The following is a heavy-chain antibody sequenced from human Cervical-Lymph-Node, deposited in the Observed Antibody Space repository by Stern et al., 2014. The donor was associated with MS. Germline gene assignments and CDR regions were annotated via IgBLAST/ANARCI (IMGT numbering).Heavy chain of an antibody. J-gene: IGHJ6*02. D-gene: IGHD2-15*01. Sequence: EVHLVESGAEVKKPGESLKISCQGSGYKFSSYWIAWVRQMPGKGLEWMGIIYPGDSDAKYGPSFQGQVTISVDKSINTAYLQWSSLKASDTGTFYCARLGVVASTHSGMDVWGQGTTVTVSS. V-gene: IGHV5-51*01. CDR1: GYKFSSYW. CDR2: IYPGDSDA. CDR3: ARLGVVASTHSGMDV.